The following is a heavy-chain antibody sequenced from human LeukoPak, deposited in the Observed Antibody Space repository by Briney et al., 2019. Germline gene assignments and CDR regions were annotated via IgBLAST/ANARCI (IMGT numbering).Heavy chain of an antibody. D-gene: IGHD5-24*01. J-gene: IGHJ4*02. V-gene: IGHV3-53*01. CDR1: GFIVSTNY. CDR3: AGRTDFVITY. CDR2: IYSGGAT. Sequence: GGSLRLSCAASGFIVSTNYVTWVRRAPGKGLEWVSGIYSGGATYYADSVKGRFTISSDNSQNTLYLQMNSLRAEDTAVYYCAGRTDFVITYWGQGALVTVSS.